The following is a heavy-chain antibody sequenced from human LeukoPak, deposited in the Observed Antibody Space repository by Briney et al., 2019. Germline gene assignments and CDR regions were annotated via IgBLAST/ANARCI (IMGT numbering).Heavy chain of an antibody. CDR1: GVSISNYY. CDR3: ARGRKYTSGYRVTELGSGCSDY. D-gene: IGHD5-18*01. Sequence: SETLSLTCTVSGVSISNYYWNCIRQPPGKGLEWMGYIYYSGTTNYNPSLKRRASMSVDTSKNQFSLKLRSVTAEDTDVYYCARGRKYTSGYRVTELGSGCSDYWGQGTLVPVSS. CDR2: IYYSGTT. V-gene: IGHV4-59*01. J-gene: IGHJ4*02.